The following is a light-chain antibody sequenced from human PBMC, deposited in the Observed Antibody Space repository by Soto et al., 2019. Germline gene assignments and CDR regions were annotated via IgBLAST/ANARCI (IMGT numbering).Light chain of an antibody. CDR3: SSYTSSSTLPGV. Sequence: QSALTQPASVSGSPGQSITISCTGTSSDVGGYNYVSWYQQHPGKAPKLMIYEVSNRPSGVSNRFSGSKSGNTASLTISGLQAQDEADYYCSSYTSSSTLPGVFGTGTKFTVL. CDR1: SSDVGGYNY. J-gene: IGLJ1*01. CDR2: EVS. V-gene: IGLV2-14*01.